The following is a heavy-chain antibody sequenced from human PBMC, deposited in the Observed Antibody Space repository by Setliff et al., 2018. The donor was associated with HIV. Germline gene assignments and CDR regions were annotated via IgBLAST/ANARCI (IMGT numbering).Heavy chain of an antibody. J-gene: IGHJ5*02. CDR1: GDTLTGYY. Sequence: ASVKVSCKASGDTLTGYYIHWVRQAPGQGLEWMGWINPNSGATNYAQSFQGRVTMTRDTSISTGYMELTRLRSDDTAVYYCARVVGADNWFDPWGQGTLVTVSS. CDR3: ARVVGADNWFDP. CDR2: INPNSGAT. D-gene: IGHD1-26*01. V-gene: IGHV1-2*02.